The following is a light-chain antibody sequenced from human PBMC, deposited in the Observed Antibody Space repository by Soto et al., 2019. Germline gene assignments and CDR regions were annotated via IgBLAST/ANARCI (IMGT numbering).Light chain of an antibody. Sequence: QSVLTQPASVSGSPGQSITISCTGTSSDVGGYNYVSWYQQHPGKAPKLNIYDVSYRPSGVSSRFSASKSGNAASLTISGLQAEDEADYYCNSYSSSSTPCVFGSGTKLTVL. CDR3: NSYSSSSTPCV. CDR2: DVS. J-gene: IGLJ1*01. V-gene: IGLV2-14*01. CDR1: SSDVGGYNY.